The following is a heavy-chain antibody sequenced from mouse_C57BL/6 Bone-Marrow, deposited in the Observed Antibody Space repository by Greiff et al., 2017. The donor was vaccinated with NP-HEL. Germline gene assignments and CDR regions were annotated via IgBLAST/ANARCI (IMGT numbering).Heavy chain of an antibody. Sequence: QVQLQQPGAELVRPGSSVKLSCKASGYTFTSYWMDWVKQRPGQGLEWIGNIYPSDSETHYNQKFKDKATLTVDKSSSTAYMQLSSLTSEDSAVYYCARRNYVSFYWYFDVWGTGTTVTVSS. V-gene: IGHV1-61*01. CDR1: GYTFTSYW. CDR3: ARRNYVSFYWYFDV. J-gene: IGHJ1*03. D-gene: IGHD1-1*01. CDR2: IYPSDSET.